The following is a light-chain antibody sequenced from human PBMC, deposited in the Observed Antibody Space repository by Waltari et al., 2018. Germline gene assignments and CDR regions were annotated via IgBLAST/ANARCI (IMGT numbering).Light chain of an antibody. V-gene: IGKV3-11*01. CDR1: QSVSVY. Sequence: EIVLTQSPATLSLSPVERATLSCRASQSVSVYLDWYQQRPGQAPRLLIFDASKRATGIPERFSGSGSGTDFTLAISSLEPEDFAVYYCQQRHIWITFGQGTRLEIK. CDR2: DAS. J-gene: IGKJ5*01. CDR3: QQRHIWIT.